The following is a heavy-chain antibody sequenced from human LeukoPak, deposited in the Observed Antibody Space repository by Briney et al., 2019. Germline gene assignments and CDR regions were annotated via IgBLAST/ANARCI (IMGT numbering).Heavy chain of an antibody. CDR2: ISYSGST. V-gene: IGHV4-59*01. Sequence: SETQSLTCTVSGGSISSYYWSWIRQPPGKGLEWIGYISYSGSTSYNPSLKSRVTISVDTSKNQFSLKLSSVTAADTAVYYCARTLLPAVKGAFDIWGQGTMVTVSS. CDR1: GGSISSYY. D-gene: IGHD3-22*01. J-gene: IGHJ3*02. CDR3: ARTLLPAVKGAFDI.